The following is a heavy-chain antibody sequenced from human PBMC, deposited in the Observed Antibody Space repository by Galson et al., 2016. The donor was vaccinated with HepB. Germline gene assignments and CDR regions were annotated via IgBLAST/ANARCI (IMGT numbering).Heavy chain of an antibody. CDR1: GDSITTNHW. CDR2: TYHSGGA. CDR3: AGRDGSQDAFDI. V-gene: IGHV4-4*02. Sequence: ETLSLTCDVSGDSITTNHWWTWVRQPPGKGLEWIAETYHSGGASSHPSLESRVTISVDKSKNQFYLKLTSVTAADTAVYYCAGRDGSQDAFDIWGHGTKVTVSS. J-gene: IGHJ3*02.